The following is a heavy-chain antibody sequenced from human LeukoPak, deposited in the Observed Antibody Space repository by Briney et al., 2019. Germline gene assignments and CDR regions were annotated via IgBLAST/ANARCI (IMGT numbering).Heavy chain of an antibody. J-gene: IGHJ4*02. CDR3: ARPLYYYDSSGYYDY. CDR2: ISSSGNTI. D-gene: IGHD3-22*01. V-gene: IGHV3-48*02. Sequence: PGGSLRLSCAASGFIFSDYSMNWVRQAPGKGLEWLSYISSSGNTIYYAGSVKGRFTISRDKAKNSLYLQMNRLRDEDTAVYYCARPLYYYDSSGYYDYWGQGTLVTVSS. CDR1: GFIFSDYS.